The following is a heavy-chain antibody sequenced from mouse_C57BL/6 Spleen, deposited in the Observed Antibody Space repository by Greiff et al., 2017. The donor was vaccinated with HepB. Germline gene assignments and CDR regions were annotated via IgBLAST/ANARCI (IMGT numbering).Heavy chain of an antibody. V-gene: IGHV1-82*01. D-gene: IGHD3-1*01. CDR1: GYAFSSSW. J-gene: IGHJ1*03. CDR2: IYPGDGDT. Sequence: QVQLQQSGPELVKPGASVKISCKASGYAFSSSWMNWVKQRPGKGLEWIGRIYPGDGDTNYNGKFKGKATLTADKSSSTAYMQLSSLPSEDSAVYFCASGPWYFDVWGTGTTVTVSS. CDR3: ASGPWYFDV.